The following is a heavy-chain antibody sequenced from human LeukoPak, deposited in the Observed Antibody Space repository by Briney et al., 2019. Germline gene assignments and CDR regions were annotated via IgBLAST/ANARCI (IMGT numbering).Heavy chain of an antibody. J-gene: IGHJ4*02. CDR2: ISSSSSYM. CDR1: GFTFSTYS. CDR3: VRVVPGTGSLDF. D-gene: IGHD1-1*01. Sequence: PGGSLRLSCAASGFTFSTYSMNWVRQAPGKGLEWVSSISSSSSYMFYAGSAKGRFTISRDNAKNSLYLQVNSLRAEDAAVYYCVRVVPGTGSLDFWGQGALVTVSS. V-gene: IGHV3-21*01.